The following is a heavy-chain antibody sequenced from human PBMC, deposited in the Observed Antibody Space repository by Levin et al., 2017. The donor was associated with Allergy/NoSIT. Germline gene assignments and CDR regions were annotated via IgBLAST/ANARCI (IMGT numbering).Heavy chain of an antibody. CDR3: ARQGGRHRNDLDY. V-gene: IGHV4-39*01. D-gene: IGHD1-1*01. J-gene: IGHJ4*02. CDR2: IHYDGTA. Sequence: ASETLSLTCLVSGGSISSSSYYWGWIRQPPGKGLEWIGAIHYDGTAYYKTSLRGRVTISVDTSKNLFSLTLNSVTAADTAMYYCARQGGRHRNDLDYWGQGTLVTVSS. CDR1: GGSISSSSYY.